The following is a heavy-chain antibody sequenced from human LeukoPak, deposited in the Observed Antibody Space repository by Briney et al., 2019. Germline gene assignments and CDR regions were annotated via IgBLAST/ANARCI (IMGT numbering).Heavy chain of an antibody. V-gene: IGHV5-51*01. CDR1: GYSFTSYW. J-gene: IGHJ4*02. Sequence: GESLKISCKGSGYSFTSYWIGWVRQMPGKGLEWMGIIYPGDSDTRYSPSFQGQVTISADKSISTAYLQWSSLKASDTAMYYCARGGYCNNGVCSYDYCFDYWGQGTLVTVSS. D-gene: IGHD2-8*01. CDR3: ARGGYCNNGVCSYDYCFDY. CDR2: IYPGDSDT.